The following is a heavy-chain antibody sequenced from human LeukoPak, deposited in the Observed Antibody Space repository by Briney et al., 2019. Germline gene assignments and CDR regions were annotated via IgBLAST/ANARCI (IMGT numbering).Heavy chain of an antibody. CDR2: INLNSGGT. J-gene: IGHJ4*02. CDR3: ASPIAAADTFDY. CDR1: GYTFTGYY. V-gene: IGHV1-2*02. Sequence: GASAKVSSKPSGYTFTGYYMHSGRDTPQQRLEWMWWINLNSGGTNYAQNFQGRVTMTRDTSISTAYMELSRLRSDDTAVYYCASPIAAADTFDYWGQGTLVTVSS. D-gene: IGHD6-13*01.